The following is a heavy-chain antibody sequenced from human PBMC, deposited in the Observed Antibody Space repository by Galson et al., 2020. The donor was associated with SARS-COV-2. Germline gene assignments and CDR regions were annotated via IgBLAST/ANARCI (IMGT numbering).Heavy chain of an antibody. Sequence: GESLKISCAASGFTFSYYEMNWVRQAPGKGLEWVSSISTSSSTVYYADSVKGRFTISRDNAKKSLYLQMNSLRTEDTAVYYCARRGGNCSSRGCSGGYSIDYWGQGTLVTVSS. J-gene: IGHJ4*02. CDR2: ISTSSSTV. CDR1: GFTFSYYE. CDR3: ARRGGNCSSRGCSGGYSIDY. D-gene: IGHD2-2*01. V-gene: IGHV3-48*03.